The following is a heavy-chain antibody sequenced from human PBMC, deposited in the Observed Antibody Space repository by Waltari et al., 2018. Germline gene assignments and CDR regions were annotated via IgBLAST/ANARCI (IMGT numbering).Heavy chain of an antibody. D-gene: IGHD2-21*01. V-gene: IGHV3-23*04. J-gene: IGHJ4*02. CDR1: GFTFSSYA. CDR2: ISGSGGST. CDR3: AGDLTPIGLDY. Sequence: EVQLVETGGGLIQPGGCLRLSCAAAGFTFSSYAMSWVRQAPGKGLGCVSAISGSGGSTYYADSVKGRFTISRDNSKNTLYLQMNSLRAEDTAVYYCAGDLTPIGLDYWGQGTLVTVSS.